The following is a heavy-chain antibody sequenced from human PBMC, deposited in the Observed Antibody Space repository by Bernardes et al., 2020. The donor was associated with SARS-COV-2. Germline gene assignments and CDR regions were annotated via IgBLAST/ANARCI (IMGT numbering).Heavy chain of an antibody. D-gene: IGHD1-1*01. CDR3: ARQGQVDNTYYGMDV. J-gene: IGHJ6*02. Sequence: GASLKISCKGSGYSFTSYWIGWVRQMPGKGLEWMGIIYPGDSDTTYSPSFQGQVTISADKSMNTAFLQWSSLKASDTAMYYCARQGQVDNTYYGMDVWGQGTTVTVSS. CDR1: GYSFTSYW. V-gene: IGHV5-51*01. CDR2: IYPGDSDT.